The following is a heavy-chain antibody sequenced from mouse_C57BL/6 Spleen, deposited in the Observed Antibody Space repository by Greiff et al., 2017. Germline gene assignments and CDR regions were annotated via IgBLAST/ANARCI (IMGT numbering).Heavy chain of an antibody. CDR3: ARFYDGYWGY. D-gene: IGHD2-3*01. Sequence: QVQLQQPGAELVMPGASVKLSCKASGYTFTSYWMHWVKQRPGQGLEWIGEIDPSDSYTNYNQKFKGKSTLTVDKSSSTAYMQLSSLTSEDSAVYYCARFYDGYWGYWGQGTTLTVSS. V-gene: IGHV1-69*01. CDR1: GYTFTSYW. J-gene: IGHJ2*01. CDR2: IDPSDSYT.